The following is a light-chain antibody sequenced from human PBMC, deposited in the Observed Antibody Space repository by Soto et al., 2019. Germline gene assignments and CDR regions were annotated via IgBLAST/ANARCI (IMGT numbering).Light chain of an antibody. J-gene: IGLJ2*01. V-gene: IGLV4-69*01. Sequence: QLVLTQSPSASASLGASVKLTCILSSGHTDYAIAWHQQQPEKGPRFLMKLNRDGTYTKGDGIPDRFSGSSSGAERYLTISSLQSEDDADYSCQTWSPGIRVFGGGTKLTVL. CDR3: QTWSPGIRV. CDR2: LNRDGTY. CDR1: SGHTDYA.